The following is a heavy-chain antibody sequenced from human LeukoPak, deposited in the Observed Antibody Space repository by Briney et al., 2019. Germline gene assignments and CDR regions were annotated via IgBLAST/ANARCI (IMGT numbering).Heavy chain of an antibody. V-gene: IGHV4-59*08. Sequence: SETLSLTCTVSGGSISSYYWSWIRQPPGKGLEWIGYIYYSGSTNYNPSLKSRVTISVDTSKNQFSLRLTSVTAADTAVYYCARAGRDYYDRSGYSAGSFDIWGQGTMVTVSS. CDR3: ARAGRDYYDRSGYSAGSFDI. CDR2: IYYSGST. J-gene: IGHJ3*02. D-gene: IGHD3-22*01. CDR1: GGSISSYY.